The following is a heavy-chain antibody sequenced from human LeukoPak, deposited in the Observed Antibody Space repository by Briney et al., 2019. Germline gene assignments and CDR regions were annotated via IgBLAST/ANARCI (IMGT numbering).Heavy chain of an antibody. V-gene: IGHV3-30-3*01. Sequence: GRSLRLSCAASGFTFSSYAMHWVRQAPGKGLEWVAVISYDGSNKYYADSVKGRFTISRDNPKNTLYLQMNSLRAEDTAVYYCASNYDSSGYGHDYWGQGTLVTVSS. J-gene: IGHJ4*02. CDR1: GFTFSSYA. CDR3: ASNYDSSGYGHDY. CDR2: ISYDGSNK. D-gene: IGHD3-22*01.